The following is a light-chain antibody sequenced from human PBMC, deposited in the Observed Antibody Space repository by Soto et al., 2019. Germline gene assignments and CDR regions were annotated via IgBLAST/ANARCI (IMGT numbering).Light chain of an antibody. CDR2: DVS. Sequence: QSVLTQPASVSGSTGQSITISCTGTSSDVGAYNYVSWYQQNPGKAPKLIIFDVSNRPSGVSNRFSGSKSGNTASLTISGLQAEDEADYYCSSYTSTSTLFGGGTKLTVL. V-gene: IGLV2-14*01. CDR3: SSYTSTSTL. CDR1: SSDVGAYNY. J-gene: IGLJ2*01.